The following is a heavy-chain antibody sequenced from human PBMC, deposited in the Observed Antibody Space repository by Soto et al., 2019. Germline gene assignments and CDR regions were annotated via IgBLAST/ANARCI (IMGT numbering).Heavy chain of an antibody. V-gene: IGHV1-2*04. CDR1: GYTFTGNY. J-gene: IGHJ4*02. CDR3: AKGGDSSGWEFDY. D-gene: IGHD6-19*01. Sequence: ASVKVSCKASGYTFTGNYMHWVRQAPGQGLEWMGWINPNTGGTNFAQKFQGWITMTRDTSLSTAHMELSRLTSGDTAVYYCAKGGDSSGWEFDYWGQGTLVTVSS. CDR2: INPNTGGT.